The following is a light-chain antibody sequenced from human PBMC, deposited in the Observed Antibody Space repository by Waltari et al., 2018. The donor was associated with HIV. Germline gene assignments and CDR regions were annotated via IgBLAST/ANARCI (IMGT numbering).Light chain of an antibody. J-gene: IGLJ2*01. CDR3: SSYGGHNNLL. V-gene: IGLV2-8*01. CDR1: TSPVVCYSP. CDR2: AFP. Sequence: QSALPQPPSASGSLGQSVTLSCPRTTSPVVCYSPVSCYQPHPATPPNTLIHAFPKRPSGVPDRFSGSKSGNTASLTVSGLQAEDEADYYCSSYGGHNNLLFGGGTKLTVL.